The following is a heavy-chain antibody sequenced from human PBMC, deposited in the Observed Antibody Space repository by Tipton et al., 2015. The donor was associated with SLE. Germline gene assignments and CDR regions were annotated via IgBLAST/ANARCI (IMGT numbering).Heavy chain of an antibody. CDR3: ARGGDFWSGYYRYYYYYYMDV. D-gene: IGHD3-3*01. Sequence: QSGAEVKKPGASVRVSCKASGYTFDNYAISWVRQAPGQGLEWMGWISAYNGNTNYAQKLQGRVTMTTDTSTSTAYMELRSLRSDDTAVYYCARGGDFWSGYYRYYYYYYMDVWGKGTTVTVSS. J-gene: IGHJ6*03. V-gene: IGHV1-18*01. CDR1: GYTFDNYA. CDR2: ISAYNGNT.